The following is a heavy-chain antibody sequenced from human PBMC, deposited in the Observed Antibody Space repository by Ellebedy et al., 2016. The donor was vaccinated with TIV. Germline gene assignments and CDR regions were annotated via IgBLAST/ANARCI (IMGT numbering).Heavy chain of an antibody. CDR2: INWNGGST. CDR1: GFTFDDYG. J-gene: IGHJ3*02. Sequence: GESLKISCAASGFTFDDYGMSWVRQAPGKGLEWVSGINWNGGSTGYADSVKGRFTISRDNAKNSLYLQMNSLRAEDTALYYCARVSMTTVYRPWAFDIWGQGTMVTVSS. CDR3: ARVSMTTVYRPWAFDI. D-gene: IGHD4-17*01. V-gene: IGHV3-20*04.